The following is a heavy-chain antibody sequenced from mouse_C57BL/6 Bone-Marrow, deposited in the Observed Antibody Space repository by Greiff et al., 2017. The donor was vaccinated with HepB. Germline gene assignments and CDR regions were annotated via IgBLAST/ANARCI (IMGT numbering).Heavy chain of an antibody. CDR1: GFTFTDYY. CDR3: AGYYYAMDD. Sequence: EVKLVESGGGLVQPGGSLCLSCAASGFTFTDYYMSWVRQPPGKALEWLGFIRNKANGYTTEYSASVKGRFTISRDNSKSILYLQMNALRAEDSATYYCAGYYYAMDDWGQGTSVTVSS. J-gene: IGHJ4*01. V-gene: IGHV7-3*01. CDR2: IRNKANGYTT.